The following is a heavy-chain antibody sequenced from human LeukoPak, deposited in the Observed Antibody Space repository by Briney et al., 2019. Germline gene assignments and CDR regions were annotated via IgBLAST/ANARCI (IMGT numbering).Heavy chain of an antibody. J-gene: IGHJ4*02. CDR2: INGYNGNT. CDR3: ARAVLRDISGCFDY. CDR1: GYTFISYG. Sequence: ASVKVSCKASGYTFISYGISWVRQAPGQGLEWMGLINGYNGNTNYAQKFQGRVTMTTDTSTSTAYMELRSLISDDTAVYFCARAVLRDISGCFDYWGQGTLVTVSS. V-gene: IGHV1-18*01. D-gene: IGHD6-19*01.